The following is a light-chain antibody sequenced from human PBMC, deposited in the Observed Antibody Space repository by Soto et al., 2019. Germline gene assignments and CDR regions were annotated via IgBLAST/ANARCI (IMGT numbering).Light chain of an antibody. V-gene: IGKV3-20*01. CDR3: HQYGSLPQT. J-gene: IGKJ2*01. CDR2: GAS. Sequence: EIVLTQSPGTLSLSPGDRATLSCRASQSVSRTYLGWYQQKPGQAPRLLIYGASSRATGIPDRFSGSGSGTGFTLTISRLEPEDFAVYYCHQYGSLPQTFGQGTRLEIK. CDR1: QSVSRTY.